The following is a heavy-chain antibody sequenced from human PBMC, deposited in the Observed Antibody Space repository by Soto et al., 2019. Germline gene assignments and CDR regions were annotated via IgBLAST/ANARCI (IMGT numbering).Heavy chain of an antibody. J-gene: IGHJ4*02. CDR2: IYDSGST. Sequence: QVQLQESGPGLVKPSETLSLTCTVSGGSISSYYGSWVRQPPRKGLQWIGYIYDSGSTNYNPSLKCRSTPSVTPSKNQCSLKLSSVTAADTVVYYCAGRASRSYYDSSGYFDYWGQGTLVTVSS. V-gene: IGHV4-59*01. D-gene: IGHD3-22*01. CDR3: AGRASRSYYDSSGYFDY. CDR1: GGSISSYY.